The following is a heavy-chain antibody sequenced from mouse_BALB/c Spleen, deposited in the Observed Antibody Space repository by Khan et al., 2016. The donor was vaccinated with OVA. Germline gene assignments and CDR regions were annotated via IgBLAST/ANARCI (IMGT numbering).Heavy chain of an antibody. CDR2: IWAGGST. CDR3: ARLEDK. Sequence: VQLKESGPGLVAPSQCLSITCTVSGFSLTSYGVHWVRQPPGKGLEWLGVIWAGGSTNYNSALMSRLSISKDNSKSQVFLKMNSLQTDDTAMYCCARLEDKWGQGTTLTVSS. V-gene: IGHV2-9*02. J-gene: IGHJ2*01. CDR1: GFSLTSYG.